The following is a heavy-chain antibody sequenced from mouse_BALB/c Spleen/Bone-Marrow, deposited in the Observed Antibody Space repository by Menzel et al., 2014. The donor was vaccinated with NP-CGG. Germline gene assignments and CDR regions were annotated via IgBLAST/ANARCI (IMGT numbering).Heavy chain of an antibody. J-gene: IGHJ3*01. V-gene: IGHV5-9-2*01. CDR1: GFTFSNYG. Sequence: EVKLVESGGGLVKSGGSLKLSCAASGFTFSNYGMSWVRQTPGKGLEWVATFSGGGSYTFYSDSVKGRFTISRDNAKNNLYLQLSSLRSEDTAVYYCARHAYYDQTEVSFIYWGQGTLVTVSA. CDR2: FSGGGSYT. CDR3: ARHAYYDQTEVSFIY. D-gene: IGHD2-4*01.